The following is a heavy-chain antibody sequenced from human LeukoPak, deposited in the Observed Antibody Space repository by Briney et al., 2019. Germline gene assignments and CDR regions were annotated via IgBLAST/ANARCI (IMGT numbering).Heavy chain of an antibody. Sequence: SETLSLTCTISGYSISSAYDWGWIRQPPGKGLEWIGSIYHSGRTYSNPSLKSRVTISVDTSKNPFSLKLNSAPASHPAVYYCASPAHCSSGRGVVYWGQGTQVSVSS. V-gene: IGHV4-38-2*02. CDR2: IYHSGRT. CDR3: ASPAHCSSGRGVVY. J-gene: IGHJ4*02. CDR1: GYSISSAYD. D-gene: IGHD6-13*01.